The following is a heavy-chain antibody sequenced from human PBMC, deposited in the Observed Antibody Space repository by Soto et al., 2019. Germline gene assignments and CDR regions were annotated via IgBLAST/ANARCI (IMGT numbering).Heavy chain of an antibody. V-gene: IGHV3-48*02. CDR3: ARGTALPFAH. J-gene: IGHJ4*02. CDR1: GFTFRDFT. Sequence: PGGSLRLSCGASGFTFRDFTMNWVRQAPGKGLERVSYISSGGDTIYYSDSVKGRFTISRDNAKNSLYLQMSSLRDEDTAVYYCARGTALPFAHWGQGILVTVSS. D-gene: IGHD2-21*02. CDR2: ISSGGDTI.